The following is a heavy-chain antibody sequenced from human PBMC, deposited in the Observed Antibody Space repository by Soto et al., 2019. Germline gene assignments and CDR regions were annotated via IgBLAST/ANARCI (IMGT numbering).Heavy chain of an antibody. CDR3: AREVYYDFWSGFNTHPYYFDD. J-gene: IGHJ4*02. D-gene: IGHD3-3*01. CDR2: ISDDGSNT. Sequence: QVQLVESGGGVVQPGRSLRLSCAASGFTFSKYTMHWVRQAPGKGLEWVAAISDDGSNTYYADSVKGRFTISRDNSKNTLYLQMNRLSNEDTAVHYCAREVYYDFWSGFNTHPYYFDDWGQGTLVAVSS. CDR1: GFTFSKYT. V-gene: IGHV3-30-3*01.